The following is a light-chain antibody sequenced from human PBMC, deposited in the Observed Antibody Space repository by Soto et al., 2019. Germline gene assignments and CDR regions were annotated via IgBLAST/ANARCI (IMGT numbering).Light chain of an antibody. J-gene: IGKJ1*01. CDR1: QGVRSY. CDR2: GAS. Sequence: IRLTQSPSPLSASVGDRVTITCRASQGVRSYLAWFQQRPGKAPKLLIFGASTLQNGVPARFSGGRFGTEFTLTITSLQPEDFATYYCQQYNSYSFGQGTKVDI. V-gene: IGKV1-9*01. CDR3: QQYNSYS.